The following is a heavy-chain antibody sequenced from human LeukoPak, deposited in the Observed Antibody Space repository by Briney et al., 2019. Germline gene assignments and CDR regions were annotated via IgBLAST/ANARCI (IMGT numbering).Heavy chain of an antibody. CDR1: GFTFSSYW. CDR3: ATISSYYVYFDY. J-gene: IGHJ4*02. Sequence: PGGSLRLSCAASGFTFSSYWMSWVRQAPGKGLEWVASIKEDGSEKYYVDSVKGRFTISRDNAKNSLYLQMDSLRAGDTAVYYCATISSYYVYFDYWGQGTLVTVSS. CDR2: IKEDGSEK. V-gene: IGHV3-7*01. D-gene: IGHD1-26*01.